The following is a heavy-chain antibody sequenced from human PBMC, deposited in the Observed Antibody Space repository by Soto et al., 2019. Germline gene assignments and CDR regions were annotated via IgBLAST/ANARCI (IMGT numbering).Heavy chain of an antibody. CDR3: TTDANSGWEYYYYGMDV. CDR2: IKSKTDGGTT. Sequence: GGSLRLSCAASGFTFSNAWMNWVRQAPGKGLEWVGRIKSKTDGGTTDYAAPVKGRFTISRDDSKNTLYLQMNSLKTEDTAVYYCTTDANSGWEYYYYGMDVWGQGTTVTVSS. CDR1: GFTFSNAW. J-gene: IGHJ6*02. V-gene: IGHV3-15*07. D-gene: IGHD6-19*01.